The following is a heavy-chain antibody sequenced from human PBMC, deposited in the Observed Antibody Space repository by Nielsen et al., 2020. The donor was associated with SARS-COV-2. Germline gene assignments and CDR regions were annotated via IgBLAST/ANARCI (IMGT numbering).Heavy chain of an antibody. Sequence: GGSLRLSCAASGFTFSSYGMHWVRQAPGKGLEWVAVISYDGSNKYYADSVKGRFTISRDNSKNTLYLQMNSLRAEDTAVYYCAKDMSPYGSGWDYWGQGTLVTVSS. CDR3: AKDMSPYGSGWDY. CDR2: ISYDGSNK. CDR1: GFTFSSYG. D-gene: IGHD3-10*01. J-gene: IGHJ4*02. V-gene: IGHV3-30*18.